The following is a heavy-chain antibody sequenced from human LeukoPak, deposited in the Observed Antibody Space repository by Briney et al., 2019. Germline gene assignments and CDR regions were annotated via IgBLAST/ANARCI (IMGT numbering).Heavy chain of an antibody. CDR3: AKLGGGINWFDP. D-gene: IGHD3-16*01. V-gene: IGHV1-2*02. J-gene: IGHJ5*02. CDR1: GYTFTGYY. CDR2: INPNSGDR. Sequence: GASVKVSCKASGYTFTGYYIHWVRRAPGQGLEWMGWINPNSGDRNHAQKFQGRVTMTRDTSINTAYMELSSLRSDDTAVYYCAKLGGGINWFDPWGQGTLVIVSS.